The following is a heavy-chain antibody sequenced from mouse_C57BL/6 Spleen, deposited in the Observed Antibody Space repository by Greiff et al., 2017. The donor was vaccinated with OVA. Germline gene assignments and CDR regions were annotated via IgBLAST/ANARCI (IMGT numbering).Heavy chain of an antibody. J-gene: IGHJ3*01. V-gene: IGHV1-50*01. CDR2: IDPSDSYT. CDR3: ARGGGSPFAY. CDR1: GHTFTSYW. D-gene: IGHD1-1*01. Sequence: QVQLQQPGAELVKPGASVKLSCKASGHTFTSYWMQWVKQRPGQGLEWIGEIDPSDSYTNYNQKFKGKATLTVDTSSSTAYMQLSSLTSEDSAVYYCARGGGSPFAYWGQGTLVTVSA.